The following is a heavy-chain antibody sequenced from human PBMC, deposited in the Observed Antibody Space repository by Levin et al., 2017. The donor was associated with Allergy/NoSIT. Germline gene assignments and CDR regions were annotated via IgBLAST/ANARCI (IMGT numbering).Heavy chain of an antibody. D-gene: IGHD3-16*01. CDR3: AKEEGYDGNWYEGGDY. CDR1: GFTFTTYA. Sequence: PGGSLRLSCAASGFTFTTYAMHWVRQAPGKGLEWVSVISYDGSTKYYADSVKGRFTISRDNSKNTLYLQMNSLRVEDTAVYYCAKEEGYDGNWYEGGDYWGQGTLVTVSS. J-gene: IGHJ4*02. CDR2: ISYDGSTK. V-gene: IGHV3-30*18.